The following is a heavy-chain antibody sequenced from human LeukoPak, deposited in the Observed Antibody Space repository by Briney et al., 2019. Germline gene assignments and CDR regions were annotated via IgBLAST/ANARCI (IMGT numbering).Heavy chain of an antibody. V-gene: IGHV1-69*05. D-gene: IGHD5-18*01. CDR1: GGTFSSYA. J-gene: IGHJ3*02. Sequence: SVKVSCKASGGTFSSYAISWVRQAPGQGLEWMGGIIPIFGTANYAQKFQGRVTITTDESTSTAYMELSSLRSEDTAVYYCARDVGTATNGAFDIWGQGTMVTVSS. CDR3: ARDVGTATNGAFDI. CDR2: IIPIFGTA.